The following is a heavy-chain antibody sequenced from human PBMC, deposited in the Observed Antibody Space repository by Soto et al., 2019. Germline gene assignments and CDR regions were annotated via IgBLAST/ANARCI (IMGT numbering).Heavy chain of an antibody. CDR3: ARGVTLVRGVIHAPYFDY. D-gene: IGHD3-10*01. CDR2: IYYSGST. CDR1: GGSISSGGYY. J-gene: IGHJ4*02. V-gene: IGHV4-31*03. Sequence: QVQLQESGPGLVKPSQTLSLTCTVSGGSISSGGYYWSWIRQHPGKGLEWIGYIYYSGSTYYNPSLNVRVNVSVDTSKSQFSLMLSAVTAAATAVYYCARGVTLVRGVIHAPYFDYWGQGALVTVSS.